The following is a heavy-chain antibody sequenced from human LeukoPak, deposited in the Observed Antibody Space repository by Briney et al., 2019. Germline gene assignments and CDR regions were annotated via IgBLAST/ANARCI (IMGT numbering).Heavy chain of an antibody. CDR2: ISSSSSTI. CDR1: GFTFSSYS. V-gene: IGHV3-48*01. D-gene: IGHD3-22*01. J-gene: IGHJ3*02. Sequence: QPGGSLRLSCAASGFTFSSYSMNWVRQAPGKGLEWVSYISSSSSTIYYADSVKGRFTISRDNAKNSLYLQMNSLRAEDTAVYYCARAGITMIVTSGQAFDIWGQGTMVTVSS. CDR3: ARAGITMIVTSGQAFDI.